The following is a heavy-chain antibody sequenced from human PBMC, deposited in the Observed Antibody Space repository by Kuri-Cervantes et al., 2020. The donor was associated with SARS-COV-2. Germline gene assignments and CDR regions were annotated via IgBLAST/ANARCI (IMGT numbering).Heavy chain of an antibody. D-gene: IGHD3-10*01. Sequence: SETLSLTCAVSGYSISSGYYWGWIRQPPGKGLEWIGYIYTSGSTNYNPSLKSRITISVDTSKNHFSLKLTSLTAADTAVYYCARHLPLLRGAHYYFDYWGQGTLVTVSS. V-gene: IGHV4-38-2*01. CDR3: ARHLPLLRGAHYYFDY. CDR1: GYSISSGYY. J-gene: IGHJ4*02. CDR2: IYTSGST.